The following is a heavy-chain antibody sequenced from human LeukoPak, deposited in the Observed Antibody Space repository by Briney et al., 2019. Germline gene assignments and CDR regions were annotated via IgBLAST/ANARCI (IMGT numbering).Heavy chain of an antibody. CDR2: INPNSGGT. J-gene: IGHJ4*02. V-gene: IGHV1-2*02. Sequence: ASVKVSCKASGYTSTGYDMHWVRQAPGQGLEWMGWINPNSGGTNYAQKFQGRVTMTRDTSISTAYMELSRLRSDDTAVYYCARGGRSSGWYYFDYWGPGTLVTVSS. CDR1: GYTSTGYD. CDR3: ARGGRSSGWYYFDY. D-gene: IGHD6-19*01.